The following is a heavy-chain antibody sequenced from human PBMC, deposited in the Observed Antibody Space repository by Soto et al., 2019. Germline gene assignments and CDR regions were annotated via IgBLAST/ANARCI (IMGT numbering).Heavy chain of an antibody. Sequence: PWWSLRLCCAASVFTFSRYGMHWFRQAPGKGLEWVAVIWYDGSNKYYADSVKGRFTISRDNSKNTLYLQMNSLRAEDTAVYYCARARVYYYGMDVWGQGTTVTVSS. D-gene: IGHD6-6*01. CDR1: VFTFSRYG. CDR2: IWYDGSNK. J-gene: IGHJ6*02. CDR3: ARARVYYYGMDV. V-gene: IGHV3-33*01.